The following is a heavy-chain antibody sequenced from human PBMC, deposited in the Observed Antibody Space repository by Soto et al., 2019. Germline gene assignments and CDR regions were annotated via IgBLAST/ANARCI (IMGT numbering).Heavy chain of an antibody. Sequence: QVQLVQSGAEVKKPGASVRVSCKAFGYSFTDYHIHGVRQAPGQGLEWLGRINPKSGGTSTAQKFQGWVTMTRDRSISTVYMELTRLRSDDTAVYFCARGHSTDCSNGVCSFFYNHEMDVWGQGTTVTVSS. CDR1: GYSFTDYH. V-gene: IGHV1-2*04. CDR2: INPKSGGT. CDR3: ARGHSTDCSNGVCSFFYNHEMDV. D-gene: IGHD2-8*01. J-gene: IGHJ6*02.